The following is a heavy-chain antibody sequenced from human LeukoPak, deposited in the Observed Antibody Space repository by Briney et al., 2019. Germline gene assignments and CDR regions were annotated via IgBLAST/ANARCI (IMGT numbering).Heavy chain of an antibody. J-gene: IGHJ6*03. CDR1: GYTFINYG. Sequence: ASVKVSCKASGYTFINYGISWVRQAPGQGLEWMGWISAYNGNTDYAQKFQGRVTMTTDTSTTTAYMELRSLRSDDTAVYYCGRVGLGSGSSTYYYSYYMDVWGKGTTVTVSS. V-gene: IGHV1-18*01. CDR3: GRVGLGSGSSTYYYSYYMDV. D-gene: IGHD3-10*01. CDR2: ISAYNGNT.